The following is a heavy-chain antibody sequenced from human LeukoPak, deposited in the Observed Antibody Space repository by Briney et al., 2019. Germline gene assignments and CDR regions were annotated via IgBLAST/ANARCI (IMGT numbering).Heavy chain of an antibody. Sequence: GGSLRLSCAASGSTFSDYAMSWVRQAPGKGLEWVSGISASGGGTYYADSVKGRFTISREDAKNSLYLQMNSLRAGDTAVYYCARSPGITGTTWYFDLWGRGTLATVSS. J-gene: IGHJ2*01. CDR1: GSTFSDYA. CDR2: ISASGGGT. D-gene: IGHD1-7*01. V-gene: IGHV3-23*01. CDR3: ARSPGITGTTWYFDL.